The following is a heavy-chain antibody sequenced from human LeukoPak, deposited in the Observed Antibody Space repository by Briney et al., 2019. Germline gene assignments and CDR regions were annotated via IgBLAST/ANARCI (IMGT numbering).Heavy chain of an antibody. J-gene: IGHJ4*02. CDR2: IYYSGST. V-gene: IGHV4-59*01. Sequence: SETLSLTCTVSGGSISSYYWSWIRQPPGKGLEWIGYIYYSGSTNYNPSLKSRVTISVDTSKDQFSLKLSSVTAADTAVYYCARAMRGYSYGPFDYWGQGTLVTVSS. CDR1: GGSISSYY. CDR3: ARAMRGYSYGPFDY. D-gene: IGHD5-18*01.